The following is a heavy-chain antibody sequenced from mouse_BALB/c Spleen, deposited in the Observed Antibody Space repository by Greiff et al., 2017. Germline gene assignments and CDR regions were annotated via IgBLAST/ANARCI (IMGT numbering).Heavy chain of an antibody. D-gene: IGHD2-3*01. J-gene: IGHJ4*01. CDR3: ARNSDGYYYAMDY. CDR2: IWSGGST. Sequence: VQRVESGPGLVQPSQSLSITCTVSGFSLTSYGVHWVRQSPGKGLEWLGVIWSGGSTDYNAAFISRLSISKDNSKSQVFFKMNSLQANDTAIYYCARNSDGYYYAMDYWGQGTSVTVSS. CDR1: GFSLTSYG. V-gene: IGHV2-2*02.